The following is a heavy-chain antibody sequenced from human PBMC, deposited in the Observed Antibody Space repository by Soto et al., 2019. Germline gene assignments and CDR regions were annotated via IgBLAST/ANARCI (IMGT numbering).Heavy chain of an antibody. CDR3: ARDVSGPGATYVMDV. Sequence: ASVKVSCKASGYIFSSHCIYWVRQAPGQGLQWMGIINPGGGRTAYAQKFQGRVTLTRDMSTSTVYMELTSLTYGDTAAYYCARDVSGPGATYVMDVWGQGTTVTVSS. CDR2: INPGGGRT. CDR1: GYIFSSHC. J-gene: IGHJ6*02. V-gene: IGHV1-46*01. D-gene: IGHD2-2*01.